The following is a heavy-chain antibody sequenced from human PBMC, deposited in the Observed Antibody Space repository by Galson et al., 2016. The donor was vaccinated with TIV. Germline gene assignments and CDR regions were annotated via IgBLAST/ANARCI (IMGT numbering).Heavy chain of an antibody. CDR3: AAGRRYYYDGSGLAGCDP. D-gene: IGHD3-22*01. Sequence: SVKVSCKASGFTFKNSAMQWLRQARGQRLEWIGWIVIGSGSTNYAQKFQERVAITRDMSTSTTYMELSSLRSEDTAVYYCAAGRRYYYDGSGLAGCDPWGQGSLVTVSS. CDR2: IVIGSGST. J-gene: IGHJ5*02. CDR1: GFTFKNSA. V-gene: IGHV1-58*02.